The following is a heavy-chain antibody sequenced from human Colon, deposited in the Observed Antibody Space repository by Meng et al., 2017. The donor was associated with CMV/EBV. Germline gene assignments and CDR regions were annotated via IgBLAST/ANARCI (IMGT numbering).Heavy chain of an antibody. Sequence: GASLKISCKTSGFTFASYGMTWVRQAPGGGLEWVSIIYSSGFSARYVDSVKGRFTISRNNSASTLFLQMNNLRAEDTAVYYCAKSNGWYGKYYFDSWGQGTLVTVSS. CDR1: GFTFASYG. J-gene: IGHJ4*02. V-gene: IGHV3-23*03. CDR3: AKSNGWYGKYYFDS. CDR2: IYSSGFSA. D-gene: IGHD6-19*01.